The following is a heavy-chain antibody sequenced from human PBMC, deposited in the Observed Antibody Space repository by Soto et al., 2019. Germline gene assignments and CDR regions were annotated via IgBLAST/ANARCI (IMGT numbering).Heavy chain of an antibody. CDR1: GYGFTSLD. D-gene: IGHD6-19*01. V-gene: IGHV1-8*01. Sequence: ASVKVSCKASGYGFTSLDINWVRQTAGQGLEWMGWMQPSTGRTGYAQKFQGRVTMTRDTSINTAYMELTTLTSDDTAFYYCARGVSAGIDYWGQGTLVTVSS. CDR2: MQPSTGRT. J-gene: IGHJ4*02. CDR3: ARGVSAGIDY.